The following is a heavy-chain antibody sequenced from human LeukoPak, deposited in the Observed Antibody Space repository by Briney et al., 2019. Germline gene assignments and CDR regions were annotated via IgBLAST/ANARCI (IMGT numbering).Heavy chain of an antibody. CDR3: AKASIGAFDI. D-gene: IGHD3-16*01. CDR1: GFTFSSYG. J-gene: IGHJ3*02. CDR2: VTNTGSST. Sequence: GGTLRPSCAASGFTFSSYGMSWVRQAPGKGLEWVSTVTNTGSSTYYADSVKGRFTISRDNSKNTLYLQMNSLRAEDTAVYYCAKASIGAFDIWGQGTMVTVSS. V-gene: IGHV3-23*01.